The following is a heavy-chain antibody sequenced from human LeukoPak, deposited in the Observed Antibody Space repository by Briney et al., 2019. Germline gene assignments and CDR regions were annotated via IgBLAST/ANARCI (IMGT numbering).Heavy chain of an antibody. Sequence: ASVKVSCKASAYTFTGYYMHWVRQAPGQGLEWMGWINPNSGGTNYAQKFQGRVTMTRDTSISTAYMELSRLRSDDTPVYYCAREIQLWLYIDYWGQGTLVTVSS. CDR3: AREIQLWLYIDY. V-gene: IGHV1-2*02. D-gene: IGHD5-18*01. CDR1: AYTFTGYY. CDR2: INPNSGGT. J-gene: IGHJ4*02.